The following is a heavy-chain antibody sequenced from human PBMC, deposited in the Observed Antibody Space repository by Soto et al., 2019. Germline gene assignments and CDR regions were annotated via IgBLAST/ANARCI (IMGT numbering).Heavy chain of an antibody. CDR3: ARGGGTRDYIWGSFTFGKYYFGY. Sequence: PSETLSLTCAVYGGSFSGYYWSWIRQPPGKGLEWIGEINHSGSTNYNPSLKSRVTISVDTSKNQFSLKLSSVTAADTAVYYCARGGGTRDYIWGSFTFGKYYFGYWGQGTLVTVSS. CDR1: GGSFSGYY. V-gene: IGHV4-34*01. CDR2: INHSGST. J-gene: IGHJ4*02. D-gene: IGHD3-16*01.